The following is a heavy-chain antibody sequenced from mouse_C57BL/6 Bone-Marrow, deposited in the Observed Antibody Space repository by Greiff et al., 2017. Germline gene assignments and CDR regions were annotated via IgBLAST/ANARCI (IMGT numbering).Heavy chain of an antibody. CDR1: GYTFTDYY. D-gene: IGHD2-3*01. CDR2: INPYNGGT. V-gene: IGHV1-19*01. Sequence: EVKLQQSGPVLVKPGASVKMSCKASGYTFTDYYMNWVKQSHGKSLEWIGVINPYNGGTSYNQKFKGKATLTVDKSSSTAYMELNSLTSEDSAVYYCAREGDGYWAWFAYWGQGTLVTVSA. CDR3: AREGDGYWAWFAY. J-gene: IGHJ3*01.